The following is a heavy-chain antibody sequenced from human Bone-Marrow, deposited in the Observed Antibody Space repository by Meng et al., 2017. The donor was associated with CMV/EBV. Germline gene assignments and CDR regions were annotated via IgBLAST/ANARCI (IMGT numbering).Heavy chain of an antibody. D-gene: IGHD1-26*01. J-gene: IGHJ3*02. CDR2: IKQDGSEK. V-gene: IGHV3-7*03. CDR3: ARVRSGSYPDAFDI. Sequence: GESLKISCAASGFTFSSYWMSWVRQAPGKGLEWVANIKQDGSEKYYVDSVKGRFTISRDNAKNSLYLQMNSLRAEDTALYHCARVRSGSYPDAFDIWGQGTMVTVSS. CDR1: GFTFSSYW.